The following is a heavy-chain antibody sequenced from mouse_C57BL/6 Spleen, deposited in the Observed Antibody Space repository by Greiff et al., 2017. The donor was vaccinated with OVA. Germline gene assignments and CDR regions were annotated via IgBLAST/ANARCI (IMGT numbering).Heavy chain of an antibody. J-gene: IGHJ4*01. CDR1: GFTFSDYG. V-gene: IGHV5-17*01. CDR3: ASIYYGNYYAMDY. Sequence: EVKVEESGGGLVKPGGSLKLSCAASGFTFSDYGMHWVRQAPEKGLEWVAYISSGSSTIYYADTVKGRFTISRDNAKNTLFLQMTSLRSEDTAMYYCASIYYGNYYAMDYWGQGTSVTVSS. CDR2: ISSGSSTI. D-gene: IGHD2-1*01.